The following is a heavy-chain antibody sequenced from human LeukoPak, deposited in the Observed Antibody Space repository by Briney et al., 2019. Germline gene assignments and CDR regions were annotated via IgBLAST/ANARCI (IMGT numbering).Heavy chain of an antibody. V-gene: IGHV3-74*01. D-gene: IGHD1-26*01. J-gene: IGHJ4*02. CDR2: INSDGSST. Sequence: GGSLRLSCTASGFTFTYYWMHWVRQAPGKGLVWVSQINSDGSSTNYADSVKGRFTISRDNAENTLYLQMNSLRVEDTALYYCATGGGIVGATPDYWGQGTLVTVSS. CDR3: ATGGGIVGATPDY. CDR1: GFTFTYYW.